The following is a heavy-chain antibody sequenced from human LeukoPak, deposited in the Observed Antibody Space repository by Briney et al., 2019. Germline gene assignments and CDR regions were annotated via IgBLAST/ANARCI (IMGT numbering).Heavy chain of an antibody. Sequence: PGGSLRLSCAASGFTFSDYYMSWIRQAPGKGLEWVSYISSSGSTIYYSDSVKGRFTISRDNSKNTLYLQMNSLRAEDTAVYYCARRAGAYSHPYDYWGQGTLVTVSS. D-gene: IGHD4/OR15-4a*01. J-gene: IGHJ4*02. CDR3: ARRAGAYSHPYDY. CDR2: ISSSGSTI. V-gene: IGHV3-11*01. CDR1: GFTFSDYY.